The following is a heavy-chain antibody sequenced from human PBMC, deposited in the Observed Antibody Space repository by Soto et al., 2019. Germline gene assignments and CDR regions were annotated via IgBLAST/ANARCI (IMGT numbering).Heavy chain of an antibody. CDR1: GGSISSYY. CDR2: IYYSGST. J-gene: IGHJ3*02. D-gene: IGHD3-10*01. Sequence: SETLSLTCTVSGGSISSYYWSWIRQPPGKGLEWIGYIYYSGSTNYNPSLKSRVTISVDTSKNQFSLKLSSVTAADTAVYYCARTSLTYYYGSGSYDDAFDIWGQGTMVTVSS. CDR3: ARTSLTYYYGSGSYDDAFDI. V-gene: IGHV4-59*01.